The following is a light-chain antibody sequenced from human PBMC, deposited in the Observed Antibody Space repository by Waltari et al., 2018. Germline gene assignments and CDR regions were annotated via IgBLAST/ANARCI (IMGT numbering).Light chain of an antibody. CDR2: ANN. CDR3: ATRDASLDGFV. J-gene: IGLJ1*01. CDR1: SSNIGSNL. V-gene: IGLV1-44*01. Sequence: QSVLTQPPSASGTPGQSVTISCSGSSSNIGSNLVNWYQHLPGMGPKLLIYANNQRPSGVPDRFSGSKSGTSASLAISGLQSDDEATYFCATRDASLDGFVFGSGTEVTVL.